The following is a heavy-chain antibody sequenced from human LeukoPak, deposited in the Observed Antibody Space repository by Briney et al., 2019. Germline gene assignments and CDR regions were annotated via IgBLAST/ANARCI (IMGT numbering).Heavy chain of an antibody. J-gene: IGHJ4*02. CDR1: RYSISSDYY. CDR3: ASGYNYGYPFDS. D-gene: IGHD5-18*01. Sequence: SETLSLTCAVSRYSISSDYYWGWIRQPPGKGLEWIGSIYHSGSTYYNPSLKSRVTISADTSKNQFSLKMSSVTAADTAVYYCASGYNYGYPFDSWGQGTLVTVSS. CDR2: IYHSGST. V-gene: IGHV4-38-2*01.